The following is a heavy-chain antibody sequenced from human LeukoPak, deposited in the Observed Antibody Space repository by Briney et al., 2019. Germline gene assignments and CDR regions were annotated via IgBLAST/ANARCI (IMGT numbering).Heavy chain of an antibody. V-gene: IGHV1-18*01. CDR3: ARGRRYYDFWSGYNHYYGMDV. CDR2: ISAYNGNT. CDR1: GYTFTSYG. Sequence: ASVKVSCKASGYTFTSYGISWVRQAPGQGLEWMGWISAYNGNTNYAQKLQGRVTMTTDTSTSTAYMELSSLRSEDTAVYYCARGRRYYDFWSGYNHYYGMDVWGQGTTVTVSS. J-gene: IGHJ6*02. D-gene: IGHD3-3*01.